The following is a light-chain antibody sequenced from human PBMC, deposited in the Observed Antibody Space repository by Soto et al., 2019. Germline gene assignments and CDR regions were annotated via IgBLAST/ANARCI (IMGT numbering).Light chain of an antibody. J-gene: IGLJ3*02. V-gene: IGLV2-14*01. CDR1: SRDVGGYNY. CDR2: EVS. CDR3: SSYTSSSTLVL. Sequence: QSALTQPAAVSGSPGQSITSSCTGTSRDVGGYNYVSWYQQHPGKAPKLMIYEVSNRPSGVSNRFSGSKSDNTASLTISGLQAEDEADYYCSSYTSSSTLVLFGGGTKLTVL.